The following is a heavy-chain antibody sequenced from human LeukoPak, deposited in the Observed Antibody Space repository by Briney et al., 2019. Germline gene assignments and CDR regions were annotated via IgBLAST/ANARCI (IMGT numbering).Heavy chain of an antibody. D-gene: IGHD6-13*01. CDR1: GGSFSGYY. CDR2: INHSGST. CDR3: ARVSGSWYYPVCDY. V-gene: IGHV4-34*01. J-gene: IGHJ4*02. Sequence: SDTLTLSCAASGGSFSGYYWSWIRQPPGKGLEWIGEINHSGSTNYNPALMSRVTVSVDTSKNQFSLKLSSVTAAVTAGDYCARVSGSWYYPVCDYCGRGTLVSVSS.